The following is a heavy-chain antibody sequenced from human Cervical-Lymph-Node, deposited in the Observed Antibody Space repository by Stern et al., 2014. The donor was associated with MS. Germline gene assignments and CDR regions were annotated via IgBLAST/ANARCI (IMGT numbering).Heavy chain of an antibody. D-gene: IGHD2-15*01. CDR2: LYWAADK. CDR1: GFSVTTAGVG. Sequence: QITLKESGPTLVKPTQTVTLTCTLSGFSVTTAGVGVGWIRQPPGKALEWLALLYWAADKLYSPSLKSRLTITKDTSKNQVVLTMTNVDPVDTATYYCAHSRVKYCRGGTCYSSLFDYWGQGTLVTVSS. V-gene: IGHV2-5*02. CDR3: AHSRVKYCRGGTCYSSLFDY. J-gene: IGHJ4*02.